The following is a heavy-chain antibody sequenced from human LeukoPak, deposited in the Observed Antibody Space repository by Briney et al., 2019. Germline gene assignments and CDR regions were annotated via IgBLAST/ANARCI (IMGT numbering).Heavy chain of an antibody. V-gene: IGHV4-31*03. CDR1: GGSISSGGYY. Sequence: PSDTLSLTCTVSGGSISSGGYYWSSIRQHPGKGLEWIGHIYYSGSTYYNPSLKSRLTISVDTSKNQFSLKLSSVTAADTAVYYCARGSGSNWFDPWGQGILVTVSS. D-gene: IGHD1-26*01. CDR3: ARGSGSNWFDP. CDR2: IYYSGST. J-gene: IGHJ5*02.